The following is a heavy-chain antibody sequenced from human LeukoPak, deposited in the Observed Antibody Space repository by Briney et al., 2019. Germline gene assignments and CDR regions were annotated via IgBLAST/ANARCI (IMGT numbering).Heavy chain of an antibody. CDR3: AKERSGVVAAASNS. Sequence: GGSVRLSCAASGFILSDYLMSGLRQAPGKGLEWFSAIGGGDVGTFYADTVSGRFTTTRENSNNTLYLQMSSLRAEDTAGDYCAKERSGVVAAASNSWGRGTLVTVSS. CDR2: IGGGDVGT. J-gene: IGHJ5*02. D-gene: IGHD2-2*01. CDR1: GFILSDYL. V-gene: IGHV3-23*01.